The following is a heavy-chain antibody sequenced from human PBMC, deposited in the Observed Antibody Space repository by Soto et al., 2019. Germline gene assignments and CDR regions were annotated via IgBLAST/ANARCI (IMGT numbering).Heavy chain of an antibody. Sequence: QVQLVQSGAEVKKPGASVKVSCKASGYTFTSYGISWVRQAPGQGREWMGWISAYNGNTNYAQKIKGRVTMITDTSTGTAYMELGSLSFDDTAVYYCARDHDYGDYSGQYWGQGTLVPVSS. CDR1: GYTFTSYG. D-gene: IGHD4-17*01. CDR3: ARDHDYGDYSGQY. J-gene: IGHJ4*02. V-gene: IGHV1-18*01. CDR2: ISAYNGNT.